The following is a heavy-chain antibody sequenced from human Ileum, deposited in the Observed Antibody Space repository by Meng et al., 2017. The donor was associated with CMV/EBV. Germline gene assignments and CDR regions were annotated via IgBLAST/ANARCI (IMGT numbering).Heavy chain of an antibody. V-gene: IGHV3-15*07. J-gene: IGHJ4*02. CDR3: AHQCREWQLLS. Sequence: TDAWMHWLRPAAGKVLEWVGRIKREAGGETADYTAPVKSRFNISKDDSTIMVYLQMNGHKAEDTGVYYCAHQCREWQLLSWGQGTLVTVSS. CDR1: TDAW. D-gene: IGHD1-26*01. CDR2: IKREAGGETA.